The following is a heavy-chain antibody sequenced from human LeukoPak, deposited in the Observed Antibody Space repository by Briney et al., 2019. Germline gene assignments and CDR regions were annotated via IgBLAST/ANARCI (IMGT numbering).Heavy chain of an antibody. D-gene: IGHD3-22*01. CDR3: ARDDYYDTSGYPPLGYFDY. CDR1: GGTFSSFP. V-gene: IGHV1-69*10. Sequence: SVKVSCKASGGTFSSFPINWVRQAPGQGLEWMGGITPILGIANYAQRFQGRVTIIADKSTTTAYMELSSLRSEDTAVYYCARDDYYDTSGYPPLGYFDYWGQGTLVTVSS. CDR2: ITPILGIA. J-gene: IGHJ4*02.